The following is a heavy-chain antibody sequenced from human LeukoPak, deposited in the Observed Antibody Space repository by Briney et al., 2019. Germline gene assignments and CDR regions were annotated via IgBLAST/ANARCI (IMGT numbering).Heavy chain of an antibody. CDR1: GYTFTSYD. Sequence: GASVKVSCKASGYTFTSYDINWVRQATGQGLEWMGWMNPNSGNTGYAQKFQGRVTMTRNTSISTAYMELSSLRSEDTAVYYCARAPLRSLEWFDGMDVWGQGTTVTVSS. V-gene: IGHV1-8*01. CDR3: ARAPLRSLEWFDGMDV. D-gene: IGHD3-3*01. CDR2: MNPNSGNT. J-gene: IGHJ6*02.